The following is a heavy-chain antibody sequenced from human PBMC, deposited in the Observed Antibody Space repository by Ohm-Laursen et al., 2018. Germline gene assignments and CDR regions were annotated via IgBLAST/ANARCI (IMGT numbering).Heavy chain of an antibody. V-gene: IGHV3-23*01. CDR2: VSDSGDST. Sequence: SLRLSCSASGFTFNNYAMSWVRQAPGKGLEWVSAVSDSGDSTYYADSVKGRFAISRDNSKNTVSLQMNSLRADDTAVYFCAMKIPGSRPFDYWGQGTLVTVSS. D-gene: IGHD2-2*02. CDR1: GFTFNNYA. J-gene: IGHJ4*02. CDR3: AMKIPGSRPFDY.